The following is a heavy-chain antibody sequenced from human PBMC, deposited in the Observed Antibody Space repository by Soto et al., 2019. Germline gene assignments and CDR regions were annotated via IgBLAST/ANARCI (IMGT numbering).Heavy chain of an antibody. CDR3: ARARSIVLVPAAPFDY. Sequence: PGGSLRLSCAASGFTFSNYGMHWVRQAPGKGLEWVAIISYDGDNEYYADSVRGRFTISRDNSKNTLYLQTSSLRHEDTAVYYCARARSIVLVPAAPFDYWGQGTLVTVSS. CDR2: ISYDGDNE. V-gene: IGHV3-30*03. D-gene: IGHD2-2*01. CDR1: GFTFSNYG. J-gene: IGHJ4*02.